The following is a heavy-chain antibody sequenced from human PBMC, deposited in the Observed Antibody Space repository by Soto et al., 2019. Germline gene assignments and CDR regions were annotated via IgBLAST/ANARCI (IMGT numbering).Heavy chain of an antibody. CDR3: ATTTTDYFAMDV. Sequence: PGESLKSSCLGSGYSFSNYWIGWVRQMPGKGLEWMGIIYPGDSDARYSPSFQGQVTISADKSITTAYLQWSSLKASDTAMYYCATTTTDYFAMDVWGQGTSVTVSS. J-gene: IGHJ6*02. CDR1: GYSFSNYW. V-gene: IGHV5-51*01. CDR2: IYPGDSDA. D-gene: IGHD1-1*01.